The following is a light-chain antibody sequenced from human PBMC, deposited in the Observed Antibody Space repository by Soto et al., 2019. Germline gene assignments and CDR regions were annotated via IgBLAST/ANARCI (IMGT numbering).Light chain of an antibody. V-gene: IGLV4-69*01. J-gene: IGLJ2*01. Sequence: QPVLTQSPSASASLGASVKLTCTLSSGHSSYAIAWHQQQPEKGPRYLMKLNSDGSHSKGDGIPDRFSGSSSGAERYLTISSLQSEDEAYYYCQTWGTGVVFGGGTKVTVL. CDR2: LNSDGSH. CDR3: QTWGTGVV. CDR1: SGHSSYA.